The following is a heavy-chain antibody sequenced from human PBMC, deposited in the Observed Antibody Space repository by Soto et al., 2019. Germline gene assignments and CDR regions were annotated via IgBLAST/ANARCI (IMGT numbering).Heavy chain of an antibody. Sequence: EVQLVESGGGLVEPGGSLRLSCAVSGVTFSNGWMNWVRQAPGKGLEWVGRIKKTNEGGTTDYAAPVKGRFTISRDDSKNMLYLQMNSLETDDTAVYYCTTATWSELYWGQGTLVTVSS. CDR1: GVTFSNGW. CDR2: IKKTNEGGTT. J-gene: IGHJ4*02. V-gene: IGHV3-15*07. CDR3: TTATWSELY. D-gene: IGHD1-7*01.